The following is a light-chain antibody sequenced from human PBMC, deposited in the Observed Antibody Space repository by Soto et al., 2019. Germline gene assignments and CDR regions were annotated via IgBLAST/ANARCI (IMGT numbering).Light chain of an antibody. J-gene: IGLJ3*02. V-gene: IGLV2-14*01. CDR2: EVS. Sequence: QSALTQPASVSGSPGQSITISCTGTSSDVGGYNYVSWYQQHPGKAPKLMFYEVSNRPSGVSNRFSGSKSGNTASLTSSGLQAEDEDDYYCTSYTSSSTRVFGGGTKLTVL. CDR1: SSDVGGYNY. CDR3: TSYTSSSTRV.